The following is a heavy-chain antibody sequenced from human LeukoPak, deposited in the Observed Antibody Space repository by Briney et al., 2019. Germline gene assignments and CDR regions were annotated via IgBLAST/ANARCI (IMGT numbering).Heavy chain of an antibody. D-gene: IGHD3-9*01. V-gene: IGHV3-23*01. J-gene: IGHJ6*02. CDR1: GFTFSSYA. CDR2: ISGSGGST. Sequence: GGPLRLSCAASGFTFSSYATSWVRQAPGKGLEWVSAISGSGGSTYYADSVKGRFTISRDNAKNTLYLQMNTLRVEDTAVYYCTRDLMDYDVSTGLHHYYMDVWGQGTTVTVSS. CDR3: TRDLMDYDVSTGLHHYYMDV.